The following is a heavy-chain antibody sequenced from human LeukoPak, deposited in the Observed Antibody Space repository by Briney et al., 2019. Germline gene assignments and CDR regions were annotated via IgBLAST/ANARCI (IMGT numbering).Heavy chain of an antibody. Sequence: PSETLSLTCTVSGGSISSYYWSWIRQPPGKGLEWIGYIYYSGSTNYNPSLKSRVTMSVDKPKNQFSLKLRSVTAADTAVYYCAREIAVAGKGNWFDPWGQGTLVTVSS. J-gene: IGHJ5*02. CDR2: IYYSGST. D-gene: IGHD6-19*01. CDR3: AREIAVAGKGNWFDP. CDR1: GGSISSYY. V-gene: IGHV4-59*12.